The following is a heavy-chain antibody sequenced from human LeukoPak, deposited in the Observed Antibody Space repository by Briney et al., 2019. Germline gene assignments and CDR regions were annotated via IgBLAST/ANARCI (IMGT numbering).Heavy chain of an antibody. V-gene: IGHV4-59*01. CDR3: ARGLAAAGDFDY. J-gene: IGHJ4*02. CDR2: IYYSGST. CDR1: GGSISSYY. D-gene: IGHD6-13*01. Sequence: SETLSLTCTVSGGSISSYYWSWIRQPPGKGLEWIGYIYYSGSTNYNPSLKSRVTISVDTSKNQFSLKLSSVTAADTAVYYCARGLAAAGDFDYWGQGTLVTVSS.